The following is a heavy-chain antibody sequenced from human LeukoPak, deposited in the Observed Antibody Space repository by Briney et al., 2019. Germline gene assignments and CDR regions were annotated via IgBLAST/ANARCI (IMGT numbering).Heavy chain of an antibody. Sequence: GGSLRLSCTASAFTFSSYGMHWVRQAPGKGLEWVAVIWYDGSNKYYADSVKGRFTISRDNSKNPLYLQMNSLTAEDTAVYYCARSTMVRGVTYYYYYGMDVWGKGTTVTVSS. V-gene: IGHV3-33*01. CDR3: ARSTMVRGVTYYYYYGMDV. CDR2: IWYDGSNK. J-gene: IGHJ6*04. CDR1: AFTFSSYG. D-gene: IGHD3-10*01.